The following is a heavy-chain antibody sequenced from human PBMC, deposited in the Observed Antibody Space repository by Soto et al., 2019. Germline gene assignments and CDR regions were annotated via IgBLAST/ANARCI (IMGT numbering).Heavy chain of an antibody. J-gene: IGHJ3*02. D-gene: IGHD6-19*01. CDR2: ISGSGGST. Sequence: EVQLLESGGGLVQPGGSLRLSCAASGFTFSSYAMSWVRQAPGKGLEWVSAISGSGGSTYYADSVKGRLTISRDKSKNTLYLQMNSLRAEDTAVYYCEKDLRDMAVAWPRAFDIWGRGTMVTVSS. CDR3: EKDLRDMAVAWPRAFDI. CDR1: GFTFSSYA. V-gene: IGHV3-23*01.